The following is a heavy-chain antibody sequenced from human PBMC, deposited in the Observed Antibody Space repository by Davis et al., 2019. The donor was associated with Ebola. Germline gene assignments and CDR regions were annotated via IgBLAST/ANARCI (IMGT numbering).Heavy chain of an antibody. CDR3: TRHVSGDFWYFDL. J-gene: IGHJ2*01. D-gene: IGHD4-17*01. CDR2: IYRDGRT. CDR1: SFILRDKY. Sequence: GESLKISCAASSFILRDKYMSWVRQAPGKGLEWVSVIYRDGRTYYADSVKGRFTISRDNSKNTLYLQMNSLRAEDTAVYYCTRHVSGDFWYFDLWGRGTLVTVSS. V-gene: IGHV3-53*01.